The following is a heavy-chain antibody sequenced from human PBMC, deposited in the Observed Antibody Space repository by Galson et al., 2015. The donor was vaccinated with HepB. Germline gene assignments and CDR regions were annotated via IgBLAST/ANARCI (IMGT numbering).Heavy chain of an antibody. V-gene: IGHV3-33*01. CDR3: ARDKTFGGPKPNYGMDV. CDR1: GFTFSSYG. Sequence: SLRLSCAASGFTFSSYGMHWVRQAPGKGLEWVAVIWYDGSNKYYADSVKGRFTISRDNSKNTLYLQMNSLRAEDTAVYYCARDKTFGGPKPNYGMDVWGQGTTVTVSS. J-gene: IGHJ6*02. D-gene: IGHD3-16*01. CDR2: IWYDGSNK.